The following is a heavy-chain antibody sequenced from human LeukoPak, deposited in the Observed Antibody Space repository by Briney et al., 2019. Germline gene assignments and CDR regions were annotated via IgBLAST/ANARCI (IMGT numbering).Heavy chain of an antibody. CDR2: IKQDGSEK. J-gene: IGHJ4*02. CDR3: AKVAASGISPTDY. CDR1: GFTFSSYW. V-gene: IGHV3-7*01. Sequence: GGSLRLSCAASGFTFSSYWMSWVRQAPGKGLEWVANIKQDGSEKYYVDSVKGRFTVSRDNAKNSLYLQTNSLRVEDTAMYYCAKVAASGISPTDYWGQGTLVTVSS. D-gene: IGHD6-13*01.